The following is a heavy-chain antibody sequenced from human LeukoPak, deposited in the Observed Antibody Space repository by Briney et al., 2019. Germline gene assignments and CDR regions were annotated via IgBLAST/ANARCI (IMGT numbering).Heavy chain of an antibody. CDR2: ISAYNGNT. D-gene: IGHD6-25*01. CDR1: GYTFTSYA. V-gene: IGHV1-18*01. J-gene: IGHJ4*02. Sequence: ASVKVSCKASGYTFTSYAMNWVRQAPGQGLEWMGWISAYNGNTNYAQKLQGRVTMTTDTSTSTAYMELRSLRSDDTAVYYCARSAGAIDFDYWGQGTLVTVSS. CDR3: ARSAGAIDFDY.